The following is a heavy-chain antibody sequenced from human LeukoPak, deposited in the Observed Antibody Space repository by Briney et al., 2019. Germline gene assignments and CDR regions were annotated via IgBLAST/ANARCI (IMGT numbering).Heavy chain of an antibody. Sequence: GASVKVSCKASGYTFTNYGITWVRQAPGQGLELMGWINAYNGDTKYAQKVQGRLTMTTDASTSTAYMELRSLTSDDTAVYYCARDFSNTSGFKVVVDFWGQGTLVTVSS. D-gene: IGHD1-26*01. CDR3: ARDFSNTSGFKVVVDF. J-gene: IGHJ4*02. CDR1: GYTFTNYG. CDR2: INAYNGDT. V-gene: IGHV1-18*01.